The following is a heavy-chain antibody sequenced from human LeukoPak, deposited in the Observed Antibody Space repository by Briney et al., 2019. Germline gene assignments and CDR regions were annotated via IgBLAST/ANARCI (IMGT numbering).Heavy chain of an antibody. Sequence: SETLSLTCAVYGGSFSGYYWSWIRQPPGKGLEWIGEINHSGSTNYNPSLKSRVTISVDTSKNQFSLKLSSVTAADTAVYYCASDVDSSGYHNDAFDIWGQGTMVTVSS. J-gene: IGHJ3*02. CDR2: INHSGST. CDR3: ASDVDSSGYHNDAFDI. CDR1: GGSFSGYY. V-gene: IGHV4-34*01. D-gene: IGHD3-22*01.